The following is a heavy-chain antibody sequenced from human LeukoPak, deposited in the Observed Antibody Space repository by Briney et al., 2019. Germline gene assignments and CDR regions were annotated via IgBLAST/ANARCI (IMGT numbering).Heavy chain of an antibody. V-gene: IGHV1-2*06. CDR1: GYTFTGYY. CDR3: ASLWFGELSHFDY. Sequence: GASVKVSCKASGYTFTGYYMHWVRQAPGQGLEWMGRINPNSGGTNYAQRFQGRVTMTRDTSISTAYMELSGLRSDDTAVYYCASLWFGELSHFDYWGQGTLVTVSS. D-gene: IGHD3-10*01. J-gene: IGHJ4*02. CDR2: INPNSGGT.